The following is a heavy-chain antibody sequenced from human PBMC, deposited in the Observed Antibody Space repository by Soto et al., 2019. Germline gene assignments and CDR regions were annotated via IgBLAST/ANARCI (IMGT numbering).Heavy chain of an antibody. Sequence: SQTLSLTCAISGDSVSSNSAAWNWIRQSPSRGLEWLGRTYYRSKWYNDYAVSVKSRITINPDTSKNQFSLQLNSVTPEDTAVYYCAREMGIAVAGYYSYYGMDVWGQGTTVTVSS. J-gene: IGHJ6*02. V-gene: IGHV6-1*01. CDR2: TYYRSKWYN. D-gene: IGHD6-19*01. CDR3: AREMGIAVAGYYSYYGMDV. CDR1: GDSVSSNSAA.